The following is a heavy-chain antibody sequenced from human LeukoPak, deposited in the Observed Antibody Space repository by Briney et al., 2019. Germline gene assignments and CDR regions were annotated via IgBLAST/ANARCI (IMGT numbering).Heavy chain of an antibody. CDR3: ASSGYIDY. CDR2: INHSGST. CDR1: GGSFSGYY. Sequence: SETLSLTCAVYGGSFSGYYWSWIRQPPGKGLEWIGEINHSGSTNYNPSLKSRVTISVDTSKNQFSLKLSSVTAADTAVYYCASSGYIDYWGQGTPVTVSS. V-gene: IGHV4-34*01. J-gene: IGHJ4*02. D-gene: IGHD3-22*01.